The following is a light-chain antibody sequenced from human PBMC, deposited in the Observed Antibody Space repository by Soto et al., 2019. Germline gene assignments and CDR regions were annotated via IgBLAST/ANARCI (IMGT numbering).Light chain of an antibody. CDR3: QTWGSGIGV. CDR1: SGHSSYA. CDR2: VNSDGSH. Sequence: QLVLTQSPSASASPGASVKFTCTLSSGHSSYAIAWHQQQPEKGPRYLMKVNSDGSHSKGDGIPDRFSGSSSGAERYLTISRLQSEDEADYYCQTWGSGIGVFGGGTKVTVL. V-gene: IGLV4-69*01. J-gene: IGLJ2*01.